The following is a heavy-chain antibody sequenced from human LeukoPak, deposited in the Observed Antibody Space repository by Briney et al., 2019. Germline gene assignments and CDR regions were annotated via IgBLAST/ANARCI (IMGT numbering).Heavy chain of an antibody. Sequence: PSETLSLTCTVSGGSISSGSYYWSWIRQPPGKGLEWIGEINHSGSTNYNPSLKSRVTISVDTSKNQFSLKLSSVTAADTAVYYCARHVLEWWELLRRSEYYFDYWGQGTLVTVSS. J-gene: IGHJ4*02. D-gene: IGHD1-26*01. CDR1: GGSISSGSYY. CDR2: INHSGST. V-gene: IGHV4-39*01. CDR3: ARHVLEWWELLRRSEYYFDY.